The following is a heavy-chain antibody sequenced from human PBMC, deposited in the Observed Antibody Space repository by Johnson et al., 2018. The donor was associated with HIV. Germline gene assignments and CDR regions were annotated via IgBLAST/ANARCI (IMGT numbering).Heavy chain of an antibody. D-gene: IGHD3-16*02. J-gene: IGHJ3*02. CDR1: GFTFSNYA. V-gene: IGHV3-30*04. Sequence: QVQLVESGGGVVQPGRSLRLSCAASGFTFSNYAMHWVRQAPGKGLEWLSVISYDGSYKYYADSVKGRFTISRDNSKNTLYLQMNSLRAEDTALYYCARGSIMITFGGVIPDAFDIWGQGTRVTVSS. CDR3: ARGSIMITFGGVIPDAFDI. CDR2: ISYDGSYK.